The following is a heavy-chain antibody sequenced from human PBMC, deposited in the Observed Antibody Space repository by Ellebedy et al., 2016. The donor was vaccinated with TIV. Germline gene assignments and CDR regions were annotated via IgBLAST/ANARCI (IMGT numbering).Heavy chain of an antibody. CDR3: ARRWPFCGGDCYADY. J-gene: IGHJ4*02. Sequence: KVSCKTSGFTFSNYWIGWVRQMPGKGLEWMGIIDLGDSETKYSPSFQGQVTMSADKSTSTAYLQWSSLRTSDTAIYYCARRWPFCGGDCYADYWGQGTLVTVSP. D-gene: IGHD2-21*02. CDR1: GFTFSNYW. CDR2: IDLGDSET. V-gene: IGHV5-51*01.